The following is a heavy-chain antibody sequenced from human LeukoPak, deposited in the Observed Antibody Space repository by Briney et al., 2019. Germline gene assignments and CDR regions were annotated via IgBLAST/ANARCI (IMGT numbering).Heavy chain of an antibody. Sequence: ASVKVSCKASGYTFTGYYLHWVRQAPGQGLEWMGWIKPNSGGTNYAQEFQGRVAMTRDTSISTAYMEMSGLRSVDTAVYYCARDRRMITFGGVIAYWGQGTLVTVSS. CDR1: GYTFTGYY. D-gene: IGHD3-16*01. J-gene: IGHJ4*02. V-gene: IGHV1-2*02. CDR2: IKPNSGGT. CDR3: ARDRRMITFGGVIAY.